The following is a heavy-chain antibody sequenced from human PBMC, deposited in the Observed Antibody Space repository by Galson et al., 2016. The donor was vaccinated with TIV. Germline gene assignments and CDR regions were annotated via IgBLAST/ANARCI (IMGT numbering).Heavy chain of an antibody. CDR1: GFTFADYT. J-gene: IGHJ6*03. CDR3: AKGQLRAARRFYYMDV. CDR2: ISWNSGSK. Sequence: SLSSCAATGFTFADYTMHWVRQRPGKGLEWVSVISWNSGSKVYADSVKGRFIISRDNAKNSLYLQMNSLTTEDTALYYCAKGQLRAARRFYYMDVWGNGTTVTISS. V-gene: IGHV3-9*01.